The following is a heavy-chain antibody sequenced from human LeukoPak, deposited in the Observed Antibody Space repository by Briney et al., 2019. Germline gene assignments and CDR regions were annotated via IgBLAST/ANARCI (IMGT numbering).Heavy chain of an antibody. CDR2: ISFSGSTI. J-gene: IGHJ4*02. Sequence: GGSLRLSCAAAGFTFSSYEMNWVHQAPGKGLEWVSHISFSGSTIYYADSVKGRFTISRDNAKNSLYLQMNSLRAEDTAVYYCARSMRSGYVFDSWGQGTLVTVSS. D-gene: IGHD5-12*01. V-gene: IGHV3-48*03. CDR1: GFTFSSYE. CDR3: ARSMRSGYVFDS.